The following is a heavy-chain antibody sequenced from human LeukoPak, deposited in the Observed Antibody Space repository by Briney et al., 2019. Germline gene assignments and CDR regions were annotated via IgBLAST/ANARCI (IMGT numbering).Heavy chain of an antibody. Sequence: SVKVSCKASGDTFGKYAITWVRQAPGQGLEWMGNIVPVFGTPIYAQKFQGRVTITTDESRTTAYMELSSLRSEDTALYYCVSRYTTSRHFDWDVDYWGQGTLLTVSS. CDR2: IVPVFGTP. V-gene: IGHV1-69*05. J-gene: IGHJ4*02. CDR1: GDTFGKYA. D-gene: IGHD3-9*01. CDR3: VSRYTTSRHFDWDVDY.